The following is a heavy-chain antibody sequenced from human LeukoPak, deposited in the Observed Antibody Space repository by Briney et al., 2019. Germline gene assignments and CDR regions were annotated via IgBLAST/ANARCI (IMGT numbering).Heavy chain of an antibody. CDR3: ARAHSWGSYSPYYFDY. CDR1: GFTVSSNY. V-gene: IGHV3-66*01. D-gene: IGHD1-26*01. CDR2: IYSGGST. J-gene: IGHJ4*02. Sequence: GGSLRLSCAASGFTVSSNYMSWVRQAPGKGLEWVSVIYSGGSTYYADSVKGRFTISRDNSKNTLYLQMNSLRAEDTAVYYCARAHSWGSYSPYYFDYWGQGTLVTVSS.